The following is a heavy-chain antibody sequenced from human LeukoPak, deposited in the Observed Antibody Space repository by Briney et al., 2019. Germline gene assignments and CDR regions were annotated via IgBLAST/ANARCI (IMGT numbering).Heavy chain of an antibody. Sequence: SVKVSCKASGGTFSSYAISWVRQAPGQGLEWMGRIIPILGIANYAQKFQGRVTITADKSTSTAYMELSSLRSEDTAVYYCARVVTDILTGTDYWGQGTLVTVSS. CDR3: ARVVTDILTGTDY. D-gene: IGHD3-9*01. J-gene: IGHJ4*02. CDR1: GGTFSSYA. V-gene: IGHV1-69*04. CDR2: IIPILGIA.